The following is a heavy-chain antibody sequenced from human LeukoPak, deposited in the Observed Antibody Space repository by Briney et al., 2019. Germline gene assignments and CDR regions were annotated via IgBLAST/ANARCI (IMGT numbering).Heavy chain of an antibody. CDR3: AISQVGAAYYFDY. D-gene: IGHD1-26*01. Sequence: PGGSLRLSCAVSGVTVSYNYLSWVRQAPGRGLQCVSVIYSGGSTYYADSVKGRFTISRDNSKNTLYLQMNSLPAEDTAVYYCAISQVGAAYYFDYWGQGTLVTVSS. J-gene: IGHJ4*02. CDR1: GVTVSYNY. CDR2: IYSGGST. V-gene: IGHV3-53*01.